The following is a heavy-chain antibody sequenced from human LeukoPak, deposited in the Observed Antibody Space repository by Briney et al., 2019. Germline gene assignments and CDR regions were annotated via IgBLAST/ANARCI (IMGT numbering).Heavy chain of an antibody. CDR3: AKYSAAGAYDRHSEFDY. D-gene: IGHD3-22*01. Sequence: LSLTCTVSGGSISSSSYYWGWIRQAPGKGLEWVAVIAYDGSNKYSADSLKGRLTISRDNSNNTLYLQMSNLRTEDTAVYYCAKYSAAGAYDRHSEFDYWGQGALVTVSS. J-gene: IGHJ4*02. V-gene: IGHV3-30*18. CDR2: IAYDGSNK. CDR1: GGSISSSS.